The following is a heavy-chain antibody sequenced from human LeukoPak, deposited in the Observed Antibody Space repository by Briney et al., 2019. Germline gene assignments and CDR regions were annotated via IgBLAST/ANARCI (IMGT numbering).Heavy chain of an antibody. D-gene: IGHD6-13*01. CDR2: IYTSGST. J-gene: IGHJ5*02. V-gene: IGHV4-4*07. CDR3: ARDLPRSIAAAGTGWFDP. Sequence: SETLSLTCTVTGGSLSSYYWSWIRQPAGKGLEWIGRIYTSGSTNYNPSLKSRVTMSVDTSKNQFSLKLSSVTAADTAVYYCARDLPRSIAAAGTGWFDPWGQGTLVTVSS. CDR1: GGSLSSYY.